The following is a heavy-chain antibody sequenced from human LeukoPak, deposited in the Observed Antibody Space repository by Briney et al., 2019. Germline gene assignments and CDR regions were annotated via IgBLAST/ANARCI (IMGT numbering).Heavy chain of an antibody. CDR2: IYYSGST. D-gene: IGHD4-17*01. J-gene: IGHJ4*02. V-gene: IGHV4-59*01. Sequence: SETLSLTCAVYDGSFSDYYWSWIRQPPGKGLEWIGYIYYSGSTNYNPSLKSRVTISVDTSKNQFSLNLSSVTAADTAVYYCARDSTPYGHSGHWGQGTPVTVSP. CDR3: ARDSTPYGHSGH. CDR1: DGSFSDYY.